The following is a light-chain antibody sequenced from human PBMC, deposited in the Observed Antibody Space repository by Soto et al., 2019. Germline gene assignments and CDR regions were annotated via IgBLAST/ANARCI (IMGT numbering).Light chain of an antibody. CDR2: AAS. J-gene: IGKJ4*01. CDR1: QGISGL. V-gene: IGKV1-12*01. CDR3: EHGNKFPLT. Sequence: DIQMTQSPSSVSASVGDRVTIPFRTSQGISGLLARYQQKPGKTPKLLISAASRFHSGVPSRFSGSGSWTDFTLTISSLQPEDFAHSECEHGNKFPLTVGGGTWVDIK.